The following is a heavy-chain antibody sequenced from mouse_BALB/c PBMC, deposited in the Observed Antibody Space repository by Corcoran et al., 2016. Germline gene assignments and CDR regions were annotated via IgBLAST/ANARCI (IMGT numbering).Heavy chain of an antibody. Sequence: LVKTGASVKISCKASGYSFTGYYMHWVKQSHGKSLEWIGYISCYNGATSYNQKFKSKATFTVDTSSSTADMQLNSLTSEDSAVYYFAREGNNYFDNWGQGTTLTVSS. J-gene: IGHJ2*01. CDR1: GYSFTGYY. V-gene: IGHV1S34*01. D-gene: IGHD2-1*01. CDR2: ISCYNGAT. CDR3: AREGNNYFDN.